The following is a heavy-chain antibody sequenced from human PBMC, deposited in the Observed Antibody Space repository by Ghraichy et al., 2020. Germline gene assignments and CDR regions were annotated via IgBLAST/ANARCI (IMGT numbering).Heavy chain of an antibody. CDR2: ISSSSSYI. CDR3: AAQYSSGWYGGWFDP. V-gene: IGHV3-21*01. Sequence: GGSLRLSCAASGFTFSSYSMNWVRQAPGKGLEWVSSISSSSSYIYYADSVKGRFTISRDNAKNSLYLQMNSLNAEDTAVYYCAAQYSSGWYGGWFDPWGQGTLVTVSS. J-gene: IGHJ5*02. CDR1: GFTFSSYS. D-gene: IGHD6-19*01.